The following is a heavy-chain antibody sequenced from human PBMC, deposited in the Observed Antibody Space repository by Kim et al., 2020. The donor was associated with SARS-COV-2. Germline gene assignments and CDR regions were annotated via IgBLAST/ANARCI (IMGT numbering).Heavy chain of an antibody. CDR2: TNK. CDR3: ARESSAFDS. Sequence: TNKNYAYSVNGRFAISRDNSNDTLYLQMNSLTDEDTAVYYCARESSAFDSWSQGTLVTVSS. V-gene: IGHV3-33*01. J-gene: IGHJ4*02.